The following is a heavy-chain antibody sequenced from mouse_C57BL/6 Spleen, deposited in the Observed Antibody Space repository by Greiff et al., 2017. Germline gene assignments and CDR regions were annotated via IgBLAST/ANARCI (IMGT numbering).Heavy chain of an antibody. D-gene: IGHD1-1*01. J-gene: IGHJ2*01. CDR2: ISDGGSYT. CDR3: AKDYYGSSYYFDY. CDR1: GFTFSSYA. Sequence: EVQGVESGGGLVKPGGSLKLSCAASGFTFSSYAMSWVRQTPEKRLEWVATISDGGSYTYYPDNVKGRFTISRDNATNNLYMKMSHQKSEVTAMDYCAKDYYGSSYYFDYWGQGTTLTVSS. V-gene: IGHV5-4*01.